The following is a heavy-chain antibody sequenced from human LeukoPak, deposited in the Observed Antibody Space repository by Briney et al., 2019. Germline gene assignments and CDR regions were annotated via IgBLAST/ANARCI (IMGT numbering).Heavy chain of an antibody. D-gene: IGHD2-15*01. CDR2: ISYDGSNK. V-gene: IGHV3-30-3*01. Sequence: GSLRLSCAASGFTISSYAMHWVRQAPGKGLGWVAVISYDGSNKYYADSVKGRFTISRDNSKNTLYLQMNSLRAEDTAVYYCARDGLVVVDRGYFDYWGQGTLVTVSS. CDR3: ARDGLVVVDRGYFDY. J-gene: IGHJ4*02. CDR1: GFTISSYA.